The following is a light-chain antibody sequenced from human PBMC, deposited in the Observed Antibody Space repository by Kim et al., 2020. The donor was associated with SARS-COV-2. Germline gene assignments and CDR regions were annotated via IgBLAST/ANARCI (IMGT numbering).Light chain of an antibody. CDR2: KAS. CDR3: QQYDSYFVWT. CDR1: QSISIW. J-gene: IGKJ1*01. V-gene: IGKV1-5*03. Sequence: SVEDRITITCRASQSISIWLAWYQQKPGKAPKLLKSKASNLHDGVPSRFSGSGSRTDFTLTVNSLQPDDFATYCCQQYDSYFVWTFGQGTKVDIK.